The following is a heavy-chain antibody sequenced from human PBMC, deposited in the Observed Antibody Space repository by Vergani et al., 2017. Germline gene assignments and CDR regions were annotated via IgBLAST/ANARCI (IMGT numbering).Heavy chain of an antibody. D-gene: IGHD3-10*01. CDR1: GGTFSSYA. CDR3: MLTMVRGVTWFDP. Sequence: QVQLVQSGAEVKKPGASVKVSCKASGGTFSSYAISWVRQAPGQGLEWMGGIIPIFGTANYAQKFQGRVTITADKSTSTAYMELRSLRSEDTAVYYCMLTMVRGVTWFDPWGQGTLVTVSS. V-gene: IGHV1-69*06. J-gene: IGHJ5*02. CDR2: IIPIFGTA.